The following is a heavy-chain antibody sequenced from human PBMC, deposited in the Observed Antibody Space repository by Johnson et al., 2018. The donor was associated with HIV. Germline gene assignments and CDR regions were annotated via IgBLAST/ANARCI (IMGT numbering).Heavy chain of an antibody. J-gene: IGHJ3*02. Sequence: QVQLVESGGGVVRPGRSLSLSCTASGFTFSSYAMHWVRQAPGKGLEWVAVISYDGSNKYYADSVKGRFTISRDNSKNTLYLQMNSLRAEDTAVYYCARWGRWELGDAFDIWGQGTMVTVSS. CDR3: ARWGRWELGDAFDI. CDR2: ISYDGSNK. V-gene: IGHV3-30*04. CDR1: GFTFSSYA. D-gene: IGHD1-26*01.